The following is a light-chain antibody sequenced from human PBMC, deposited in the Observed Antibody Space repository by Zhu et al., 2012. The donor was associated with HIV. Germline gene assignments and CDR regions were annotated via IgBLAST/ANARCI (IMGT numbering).Light chain of an antibody. V-gene: IGKV1-5*03. CDR2: EAS. J-gene: IGKJ1*01. CDR1: QSVYKW. Sequence: DIQMTQSPSTLSASVGDRVTITCRASQSVYKWLAWYQQKPEKAPKLLIYEASSLETGVPSRFSGSGSGTEFTLTISSLQPDDFATYYCQQYNSYPWTFGQGTKVEIK. CDR3: QQYNSYPWT.